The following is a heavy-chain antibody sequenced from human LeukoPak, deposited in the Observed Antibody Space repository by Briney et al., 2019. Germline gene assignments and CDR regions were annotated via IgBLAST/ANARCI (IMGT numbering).Heavy chain of an antibody. CDR2: ISSSSSYI. V-gene: IGHV3-21*01. D-gene: IGHD2-15*01. J-gene: IGHJ4*02. Sequence: GGSLRLSCAASGFTFSSYSMNWVRQAPGKGLEWVSSISSSSSYIYYADSVKGRFTISRDNAKNSLYLQMNSLRAEDTAVYYCAKASPPTDCSGGSCYSGFDYWGQGTLVTVSS. CDR3: AKASPPTDCSGGSCYSGFDY. CDR1: GFTFSSYS.